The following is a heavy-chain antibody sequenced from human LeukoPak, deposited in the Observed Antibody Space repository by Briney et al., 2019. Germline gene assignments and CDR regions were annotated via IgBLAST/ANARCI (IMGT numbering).Heavy chain of an antibody. Sequence: GGSLRLSCAASGSTFCSYVMHWVRQAPGKGLEWVADISYDGSNKYYADSVRGRFTISRDNSKNTLYLQMNSLGAEDTAVYYCTKDLYGSGSKSCGMDVWGKGTTVTVSS. D-gene: IGHD3-10*01. J-gene: IGHJ6*04. CDR2: ISYDGSNK. CDR1: GSTFCSYV. V-gene: IGHV3-30*04. CDR3: TKDLYGSGSKSCGMDV.